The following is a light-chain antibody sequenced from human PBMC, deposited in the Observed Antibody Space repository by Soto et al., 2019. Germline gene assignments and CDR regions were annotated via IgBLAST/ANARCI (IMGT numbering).Light chain of an antibody. V-gene: IGKV1-5*03. J-gene: IGKJ1*01. CDR2: TAS. CDR3: QQYNIYPWT. Sequence: DIQMTQSPSTLSASVGDRVTITCRASQNIINYLAWYQQKPGKAPKLLIYTASRLETGVPSRFSGSGSGTEFTLTVSSLQPDDFGTYYCQQYNIYPWTFGQGTKGEIK. CDR1: QNIINY.